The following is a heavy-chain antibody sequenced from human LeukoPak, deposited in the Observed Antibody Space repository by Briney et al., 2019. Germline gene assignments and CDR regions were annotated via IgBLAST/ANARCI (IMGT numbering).Heavy chain of an antibody. CDR3: ARDQAAGTLIDAFDI. D-gene: IGHD6-13*01. Sequence: SETLSLTCTVSGGSISNYYWSWIRQHPGKGLEWIGYIYYSGSTYYNPSLKSRVTISVDTSKNQFSLKLSSVTAADTAVYYCARDQAAGTLIDAFDIWGQGTMVTVSS. CDR2: IYYSGST. J-gene: IGHJ3*02. CDR1: GGSISNYY. V-gene: IGHV4-59*06.